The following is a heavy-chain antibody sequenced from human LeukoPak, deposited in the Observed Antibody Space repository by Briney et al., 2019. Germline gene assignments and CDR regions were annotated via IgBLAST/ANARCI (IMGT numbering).Heavy chain of an antibody. D-gene: IGHD3-3*01. CDR2: ISAYNGNT. Sequence: ASVKVSCKASGYTFTSYGISWVRQAPGQGLEWMGWISAYNGNTNYAQKLQGRVTMTTDTSTSTAYMELRSLRSDDTAVYYCARHRFLERGGNWFDPWGQGTLVTVSS. CDR1: GYTFTSYG. J-gene: IGHJ5*02. V-gene: IGHV1-18*01. CDR3: ARHRFLERGGNWFDP.